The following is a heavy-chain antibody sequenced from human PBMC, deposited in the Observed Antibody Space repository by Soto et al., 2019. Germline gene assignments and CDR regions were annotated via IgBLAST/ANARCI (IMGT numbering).Heavy chain of an antibody. CDR3: ARAGLYYDSSGYAN. V-gene: IGHV1-18*01. J-gene: IGHJ4*02. D-gene: IGHD3-22*01. Sequence: ASVKVSCKASGYSFATSGISWVRQAPGQGLEWMGWISAYNGNTNYEQKLQDRVTMTTDTSTSTAYLELRSLRSDDTAVYYCARAGLYYDSSGYANWGQGTLVTVSS. CDR1: GYSFATSG. CDR2: ISAYNGNT.